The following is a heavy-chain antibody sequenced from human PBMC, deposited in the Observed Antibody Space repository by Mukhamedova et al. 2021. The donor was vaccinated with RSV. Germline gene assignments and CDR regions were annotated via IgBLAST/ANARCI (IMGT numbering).Heavy chain of an antibody. D-gene: IGHD3-22*01. J-gene: IGHJ4*02. V-gene: IGHV5-51*01. CDR2: IYPGDSDT. Sequence: VRQMPGKGLEWMGIIYPGDSDTRYSPSFQGQVTISADKSISTAYLQWSSLKASDTAMYYCARHQRDSSGYYHIDYWGPGTLGTVS. CDR3: ARHQRDSSGYYHIDY.